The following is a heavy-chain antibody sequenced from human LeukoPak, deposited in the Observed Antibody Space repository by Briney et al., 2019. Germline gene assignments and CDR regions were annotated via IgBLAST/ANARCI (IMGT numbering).Heavy chain of an antibody. Sequence: PGRSLRLSCAASGFTFDDYAMHWVRQAPGKGLEWVSGISWNSGSIGYADSVKGRFTISRDNAKNSLYLQMNSLRAEDIALYYRAKARIRYCSGGSCYFDYWGQGTLVTVSS. CDR3: AKARIRYCSGGSCYFDY. V-gene: IGHV3-9*03. CDR2: ISWNSGSI. D-gene: IGHD2-15*01. J-gene: IGHJ4*02. CDR1: GFTFDDYA.